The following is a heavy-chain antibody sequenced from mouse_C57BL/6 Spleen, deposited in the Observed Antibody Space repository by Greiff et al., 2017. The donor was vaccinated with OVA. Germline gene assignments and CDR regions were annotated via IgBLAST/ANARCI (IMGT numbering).Heavy chain of an antibody. CDR3: ARYIWFAY. V-gene: IGHV1-43*01. CDR2: INPSTGGT. D-gene: IGHD1-3*01. Sequence: EVKLVESGPELVKPGASVKISCKASGYSFTGYYMHWVKQSSEKSLEWIGEINPSTGGTSYNQKFKGKATLTVDKSSSTAYMQLKSLTSEDSAVYYCARYIWFAYWGQGTLVTVSA. J-gene: IGHJ3*01. CDR1: GYSFTGYY.